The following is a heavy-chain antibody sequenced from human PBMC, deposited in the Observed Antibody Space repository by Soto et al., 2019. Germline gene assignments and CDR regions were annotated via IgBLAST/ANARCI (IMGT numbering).Heavy chain of an antibody. CDR2: IDPKNGGT. CDR3: ASDDYGIYHY. V-gene: IGHV1-2*02. J-gene: IGHJ4*02. D-gene: IGHD1-26*01. Sequence: ASGKLCFKGSGYTVTDDHIHWVRKAPEQGLEWMGWIDPKNGGTIYAQKFQDRVTMTRDTSISTAYMDLSSLTSHDTALYYCASDDYGIYHYWGQGTRGTAS. CDR1: GYTVTDDH.